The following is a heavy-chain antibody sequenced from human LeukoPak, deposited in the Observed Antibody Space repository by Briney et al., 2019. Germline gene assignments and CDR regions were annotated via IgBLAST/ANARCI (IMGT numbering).Heavy chain of an antibody. CDR3: ATSKSSSGWYWDY. J-gene: IGHJ4*02. CDR2: IYTSGST. V-gene: IGHV4-4*07. Sequence: SETLSLTCTVSGGSISSYYWSWIRQPAGRGLEWFGRIYTSGSTNYNPSLKRRVTMSVDTSKNQFSLKLSSVTAADTAVYYCATSKSSSGWYWDYWGQGTLVTVSS. D-gene: IGHD6-19*01. CDR1: GGSISSYY.